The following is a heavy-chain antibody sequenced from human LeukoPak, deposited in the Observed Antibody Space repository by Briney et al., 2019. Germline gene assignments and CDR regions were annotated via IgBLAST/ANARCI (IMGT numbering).Heavy chain of an antibody. CDR1: GFSLSRYW. V-gene: IGHV3-7*01. CDR2: IGKDGSGN. J-gene: IGHJ5*02. D-gene: IGHD2-2*01. CDR3: ARDLEYYATDQ. Sequence: PGGSLRLSCVATGFSLSRYWMSWVRQAPGKGLEWVANIGKDGSGNHYVDSVEGRFTISRDNAKNSLYLQMNSLRADDTAVYYCARDLEYYATDQWGQGTLVTVSS.